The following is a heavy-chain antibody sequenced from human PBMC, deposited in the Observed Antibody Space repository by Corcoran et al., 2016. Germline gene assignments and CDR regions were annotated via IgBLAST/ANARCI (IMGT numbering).Heavy chain of an antibody. CDR2: INPTSGGT. D-gene: IGHD4-4*01. J-gene: IGHJ6*04. CDR3: AREDYRYAPTGGGIEDYDGMDV. V-gene: IGHV1-2*02. CDR1: GYTFTGYY. Sequence: QVQLVQSGAEVKKPGASVKVSCKASGYTFTGYYMHWVRQAPGQGLEWMGWINPTSGGTNYAQKFQGRVTMTRDTSISTASMELSRLSSDDTDGYYCAREDYRYAPTGGGIEDYDGMDVGGKGTTGTVSA.